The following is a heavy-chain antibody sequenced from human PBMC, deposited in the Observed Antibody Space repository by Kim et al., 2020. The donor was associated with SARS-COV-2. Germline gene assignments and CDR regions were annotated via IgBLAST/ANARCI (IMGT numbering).Heavy chain of an antibody. CDR3: ARGHMVLWPEEINWFDP. Sequence: ASVKVSCKASGYTFTSYDINWVRQATGQGLEWMGWMNPNSGNTGYAQKFQGRVTMTRNTSISTAYMELSSLRSEDTAVYYCARGHMVLWPEEINWFDPWGQGTLVTVSS. D-gene: IGHD2-8*01. V-gene: IGHV1-8*01. CDR1: GYTFTSYD. CDR2: MNPNSGNT. J-gene: IGHJ5*02.